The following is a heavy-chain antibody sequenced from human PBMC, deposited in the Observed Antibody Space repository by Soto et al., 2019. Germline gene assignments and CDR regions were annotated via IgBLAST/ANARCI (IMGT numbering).Heavy chain of an antibody. CDR1: GLSFSTRKEG. CDR3: AYRQDYTSRWDSRWFDP. CDR2: IYWDDDK. J-gene: IGHJ5*02. Sequence: CTFCGLSFSTRKEGVRRISQPPRKAQEWLAFIYWDDDKRYSPSLRSRLTIIKDTSINQVVLIMTSMDPVDTGTYYCAYRQDYTSRWDSRWFDPWLQGTLVTVSS. D-gene: IGHD6-13*01. V-gene: IGHV2-5*02.